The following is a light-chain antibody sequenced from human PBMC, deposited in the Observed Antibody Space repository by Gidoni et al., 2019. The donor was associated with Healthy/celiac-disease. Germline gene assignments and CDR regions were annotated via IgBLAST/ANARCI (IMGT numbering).Light chain of an antibody. CDR2: DAS. CDR1: QDISNY. J-gene: IGKJ4*01. V-gene: IGKV1-33*01. Sequence: IQMTQSPSSLSASVGDRVTITCQASQDISNYLNWYQQKPGKAPKLLIYDASNLETGVPSRFSGSGSGTDFTITISSLQPEDIATYYCQQYDNLLTFGEGTKVEIK. CDR3: QQYDNLLT.